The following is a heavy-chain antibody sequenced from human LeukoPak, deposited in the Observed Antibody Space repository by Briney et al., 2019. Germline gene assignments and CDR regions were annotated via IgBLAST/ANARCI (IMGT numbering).Heavy chain of an antibody. V-gene: IGHV4-61*01. CDR1: GGSVSSGSYY. D-gene: IGHD3-16*01. CDR2: IYYSGST. J-gene: IGHJ6*04. CDR3: ARASRWDGMDV. Sequence: SETLSLTCTVSGGSVSSGSYYWSWIRQPPGKGLEWIGYIYYSGSTNYNPSLKSRVTISVDTSKNQFSLKLSSVTAADTAVYYCARASRWDGMDVRGKGTTVTVSS.